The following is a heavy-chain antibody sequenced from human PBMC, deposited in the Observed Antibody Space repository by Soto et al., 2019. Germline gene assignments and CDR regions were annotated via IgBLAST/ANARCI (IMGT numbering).Heavy chain of an antibody. V-gene: IGHV3-30*18. D-gene: IGHD1-26*01. CDR3: AKGGVRVVGAPQAFDI. Sequence: GWSLRLSCIASGFTFSRYGMHWVRQAPGKGLEWVAVISYDGSNKWYADSVKGRFDVSRDNSKNTLFLEMNSLRAEDTAVYYCAKGGVRVVGAPQAFDIWGQGTMVT. J-gene: IGHJ3*02. CDR1: GFTFSRYG. CDR2: ISYDGSNK.